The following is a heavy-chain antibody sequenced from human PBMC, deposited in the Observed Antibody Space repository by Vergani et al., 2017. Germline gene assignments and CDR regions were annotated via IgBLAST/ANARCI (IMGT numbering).Heavy chain of an antibody. CDR3: AKERPPLIAARREYYFDY. D-gene: IGHD6-6*01. J-gene: IGHJ4*02. CDR1: GYTFTSYG. Sequence: QVQLVQSGAELKKPGASVKVSCKASGYTFTSYGMHWVRQAPGKGLEWVAVISYDGSNKYYADSVKGRFTISRDNSKNTLYLQMNSLRAEDTAVYYCAKERPPLIAARREYYFDYWGQGTLVTVSS. V-gene: IGHV3-30*18. CDR2: ISYDGSNK.